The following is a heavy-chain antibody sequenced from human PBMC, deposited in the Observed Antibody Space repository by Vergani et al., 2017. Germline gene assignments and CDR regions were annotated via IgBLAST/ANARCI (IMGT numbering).Heavy chain of an antibody. CDR3: ATRYCSGGSCYPSLNY. CDR1: GESFSDYY. J-gene: IGHJ4*02. Sequence: QVQLHQWGAGLLKPSETLSLTCAVYGESFSDYYRSWIRQPPGKGLEWIGEINHSGSTNYNPSLKSRVTISVDTSKNQFSLKLTAVTAADTAVYYCATRYCSGGSCYPSLNYWGQGTLVTVSS. V-gene: IGHV4-34*01. D-gene: IGHD2-15*01. CDR2: INHSGST.